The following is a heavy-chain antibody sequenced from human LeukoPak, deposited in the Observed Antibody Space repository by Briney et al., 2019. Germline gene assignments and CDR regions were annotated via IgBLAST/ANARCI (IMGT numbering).Heavy chain of an antibody. CDR2: ISYAGGNE. CDR1: GFTFSNYD. J-gene: IGHJ6*03. CDR3: VRDALPSHLYFYMDV. V-gene: IGHV3-30-3*01. Sequence: GGSLRLSCAASGFTFSNYDMNWVRQAPGKGLEWVAVISYAGGNEYYADSVKGRFTISRDNSKNTLYLQMNSLRTEDTAFYYCVRDALPSHLYFYMDVWGRGTTVTVSS.